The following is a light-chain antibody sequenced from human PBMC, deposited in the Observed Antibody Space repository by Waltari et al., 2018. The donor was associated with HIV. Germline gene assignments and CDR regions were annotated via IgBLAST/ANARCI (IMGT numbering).Light chain of an antibody. V-gene: IGLV2-23*02. Sequence: QSALTQSASVSGSPGQSITISCTGTSSDVGAYTLVSWYHQHPDAVPKLLIYEVTKRPAGVTTRFSGSKAGNTASLTIAGLQAEDEADYYCCSYAGSGLVFGGGTKLTVL. J-gene: IGLJ3*02. CDR2: EVT. CDR3: CSYAGSGLV. CDR1: SSDVGAYTL.